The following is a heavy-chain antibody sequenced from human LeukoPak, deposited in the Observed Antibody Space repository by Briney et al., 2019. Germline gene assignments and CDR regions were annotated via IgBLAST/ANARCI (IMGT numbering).Heavy chain of an antibody. Sequence: SQTLSLTCTVSGGSISSGGAYYWSWIRQPPGKGLEWIGYIYYSGSTNYNPSLKSRVTISVDTSKNQFSLKLSSVTAADTAVYYCARTASVTRFDYWGQGTLVTVSS. V-gene: IGHV4-61*08. CDR2: IYYSGST. J-gene: IGHJ4*02. CDR3: ARTASVTRFDY. D-gene: IGHD2-21*02. CDR1: GGSISSGGAYY.